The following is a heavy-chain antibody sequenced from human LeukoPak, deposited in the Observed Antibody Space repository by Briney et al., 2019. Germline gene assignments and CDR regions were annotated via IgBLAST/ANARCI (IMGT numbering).Heavy chain of an antibody. D-gene: IGHD5-18*01. J-gene: IGHJ4*02. CDR1: GFSFSSYG. CDR3: AKDEGNTALFTHYFDY. CDR2: VSNDGSTK. Sequence: GRSLRLSCAASGFSFSSYGMHWVRQAPGKGLEWVAIVSNDGSTKYYADSVKGRFTISRDNSKNTLYLQMDGLRAEDSAVYYCAKDEGNTALFTHYFDYWGQGTLVTVSS. V-gene: IGHV3-30*18.